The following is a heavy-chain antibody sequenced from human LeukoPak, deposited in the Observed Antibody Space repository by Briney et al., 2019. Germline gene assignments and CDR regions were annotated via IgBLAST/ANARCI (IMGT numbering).Heavy chain of an antibody. CDR1: GFTFSSYA. CDR2: ISYDGSNK. V-gene: IGHV3-30*04. Sequence: GRSLRLSCAASGFTFSSYAMHWVRQAPGKGLEWVAVISYDGSNKYYADSVKGRFTISRDNSKNTLYLQTNSLRAEDTAVYYCARSVVVVAASVDYWGQGTLVTVSS. D-gene: IGHD2-15*01. J-gene: IGHJ4*02. CDR3: ARSVVVVAASVDY.